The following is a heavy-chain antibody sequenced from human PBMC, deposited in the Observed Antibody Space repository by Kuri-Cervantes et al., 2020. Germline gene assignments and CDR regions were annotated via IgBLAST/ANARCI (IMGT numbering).Heavy chain of an antibody. CDR1: GGSISTYY. Sequence: SETLSLTCSVSGGSISTYYWTWIRQTPGKGLEWIGEINHSGSTNYNPSLKSRVTISVDTSKNQFSLKLSSVTAADTAVYYWAGGVGSSSWFDYFDYWGQGTLVTVSS. V-gene: IGHV4-59*08. CDR3: AGGVGSSSWFDYFDY. CDR2: INHSGST. D-gene: IGHD6-13*01. J-gene: IGHJ4*02.